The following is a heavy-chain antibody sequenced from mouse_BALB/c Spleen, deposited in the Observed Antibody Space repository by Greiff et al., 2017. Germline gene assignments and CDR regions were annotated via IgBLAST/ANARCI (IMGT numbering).Heavy chain of an antibody. CDR2: ISSGSSTI. D-gene: IGHD1-1*01. CDR1: GFTFSSFG. CDR3: ARGSSYGFDV. V-gene: IGHV5-17*02. Sequence: EVMLVESGGGLVQPGGSRKLSCAASGFTFSSFGMHWVRQAPEKGLEWVAYISSGSSTIYYADTVKGRFTISRDNPKNTLFLQMTSLRSEDTAMYYCARGSSYGFDVWGAGTTVTVSS. J-gene: IGHJ1*01.